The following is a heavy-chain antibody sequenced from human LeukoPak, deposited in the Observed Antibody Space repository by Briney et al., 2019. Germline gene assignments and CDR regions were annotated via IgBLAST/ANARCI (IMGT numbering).Heavy chain of an antibody. Sequence: GWSLRLSCAASGFTFSSYSMNWVRQAPGKGLEWVSSISSSSSYIHYADSVKGRFTISRDNAKNSLYLQMNGLRADDTAIYYCARDAYDDASESWGQGTLVTVSS. D-gene: IGHD3-3*01. V-gene: IGHV3-21*01. CDR2: ISSSSSYI. CDR1: GFTFSSYS. CDR3: ARDAYDDASES. J-gene: IGHJ5*02.